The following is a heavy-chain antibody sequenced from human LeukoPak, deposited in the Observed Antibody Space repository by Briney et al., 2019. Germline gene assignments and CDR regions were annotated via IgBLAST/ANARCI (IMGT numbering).Heavy chain of an antibody. CDR2: INPSGGST. Sequence: ASVKVSCKASGYTITSYYMHWVRQAPGQGLEWMGIINPSGGSTSYAQKFQGRVTMTRDMSTSTVYMELSSLRSEDTAVYYCARGPPTGSYYYYYMDVWGKGTPVTVSS. CDR3: ARGPPTGSYYYYYMDV. V-gene: IGHV1-46*01. CDR1: GYTITSYY. J-gene: IGHJ6*03. D-gene: IGHD4-17*01.